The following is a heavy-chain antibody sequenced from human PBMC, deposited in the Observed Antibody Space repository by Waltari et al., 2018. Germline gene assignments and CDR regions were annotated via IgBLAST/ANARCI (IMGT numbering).Heavy chain of an antibody. CDR2: ISGDGSLT. CDR3: ARTAHGYGNVQDS. J-gene: IGHJ4*01. Sequence: EVQLVESGGGLVQPGGSLRLSGAASGFTFSNYWMFWVRQAPGKGLVWVSRISGDGSLTNYADSVKGRFTISRDNAKNTLFLQMNSLRAEDTAIYYCARTAHGYGNVQDSWGQGTLVTVSS. D-gene: IGHD5-12*01. CDR1: GFTFSNYW. V-gene: IGHV3-74*01.